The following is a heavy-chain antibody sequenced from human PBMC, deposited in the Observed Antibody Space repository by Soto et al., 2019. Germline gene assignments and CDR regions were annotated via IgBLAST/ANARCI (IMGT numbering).Heavy chain of an antibody. J-gene: IGHJ4*02. CDR3: ARGGSYSRTCDY. CDR1: GFTFSSYS. D-gene: IGHD1-26*01. CDR2: ISSSSSYI. Sequence: EVQLVESGGGLVKPGGSLRLSCAASGFTFSSYSMNWVRQAPGKGLEWVSSISSSSSYIYYADSVKGRFTISRDNAKNSLYLQMNSLRAEDTAVYYCARGGSYSRTCDYWGQGTLVTVSS. V-gene: IGHV3-21*01.